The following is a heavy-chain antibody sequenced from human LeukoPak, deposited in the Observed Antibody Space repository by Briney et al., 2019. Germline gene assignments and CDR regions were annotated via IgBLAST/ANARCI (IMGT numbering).Heavy chain of an antibody. D-gene: IGHD3-22*01. CDR1: GFTFSSYG. CDR2: ISGSGVST. J-gene: IGHJ3*02. CDR3: ARPPYDSSGYSYVSDAFDI. Sequence: GGSLRLSCAASGFTFSSYGMHWVRQAPGKGLEWVSAISGSGVSTYYADSVKGRFTISRDNSENTLYLQMNSLRAEDTALYYCARPPYDSSGYSYVSDAFDIWGQGTVVTVSS. V-gene: IGHV3-23*01.